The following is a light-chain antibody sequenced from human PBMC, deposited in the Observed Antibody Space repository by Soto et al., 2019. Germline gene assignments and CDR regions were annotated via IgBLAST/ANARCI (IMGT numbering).Light chain of an antibody. V-gene: IGKV3-20*01. CDR2: GAS. Sequence: ETVFTQSPGTLSLSPGERATLSCRASQSVSSNTLAWYQQKPGQAPRLLMYGASTRATGIPDRFSGSGSGTDFTLTVSRLEPDDFAVYYCQQYGTSPSWTFGQGTKVEIK. CDR1: QSVSSNT. J-gene: IGKJ1*01. CDR3: QQYGTSPSWT.